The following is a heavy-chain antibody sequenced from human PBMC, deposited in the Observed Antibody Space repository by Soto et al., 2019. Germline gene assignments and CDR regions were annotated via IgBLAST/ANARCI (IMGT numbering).Heavy chain of an antibody. D-gene: IGHD3-10*01. CDR3: ARGGVLWYVELSRRRVHYFYSGV. J-gene: IGHJ6*03. V-gene: IGHV4-34*01. CDR1: GGAFSGYY. Sequence: QVQLQPWGAGLLKPSETLSLTCAVYGGAFSGYYWSWIRQPPGKGLEWIGEINESGSTKYNPSLRSRVTISVDTTKSQFSLKLSSVTAEDKAVYYCARGGVLWYVELSRRRVHYFYSGVWGKGTTVTVSS. CDR2: INESGST.